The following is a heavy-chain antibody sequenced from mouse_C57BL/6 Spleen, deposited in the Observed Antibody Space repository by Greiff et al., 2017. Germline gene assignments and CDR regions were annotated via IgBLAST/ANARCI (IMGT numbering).Heavy chain of an antibody. Sequence: QVQLQQSGAELARPGASVKMSCKASGYTFTSYTMHWVKQRPGQGLEWIGYINPSSGYTKYNQKFKDTATLTADKSSSTAYMQLSSLTSEDAAVYYCARYYSNYFDYWGQGTTLTVSS. CDR1: GYTFTSYT. V-gene: IGHV1-4*01. CDR2: INPSSGYT. J-gene: IGHJ2*01. CDR3: ARYYSNYFDY. D-gene: IGHD2-5*01.